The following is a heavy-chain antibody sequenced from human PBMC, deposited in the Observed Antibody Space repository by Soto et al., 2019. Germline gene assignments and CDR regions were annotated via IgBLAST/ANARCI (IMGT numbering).Heavy chain of an antibody. J-gene: IGHJ6*02. CDR1: GFTFDDYV. CDR2: ISWSSSTI. CDR3: AREVGYTYGPYYYEGLDV. V-gene: IGHV3-9*01. Sequence: EVQLVESGGGLVQPDTSLRLSCAASGFTFDDYVMHWVRQAPGKGLEWVSSISWSSSTIAYADSVQGRFTISRDNAKNSLFLQMNSLTPEDTALYYCAREVGYTYGPYYYEGLDVWGQGTAVTVSS. D-gene: IGHD5-18*01.